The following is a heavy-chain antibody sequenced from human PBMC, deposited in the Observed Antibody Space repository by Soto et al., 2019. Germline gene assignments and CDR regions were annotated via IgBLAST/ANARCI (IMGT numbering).Heavy chain of an antibody. V-gene: IGHV3-23*01. CDR3: AKRTFGFWEFDY. CDR2: ISGSGGST. CDR1: GFTFSSYA. J-gene: IGHJ4*02. D-gene: IGHD3-10*01. Sequence: EVQLLESGGGLVQPGGSLRLSCAASGFTFSSYAMSWVRQAPGKGLEWVSAISGSGGSTYYADSVKGRFTISRDNSKNPLYLQMNSLRAEDTAVYYCAKRTFGFWEFDYWGQGTLVTVSS.